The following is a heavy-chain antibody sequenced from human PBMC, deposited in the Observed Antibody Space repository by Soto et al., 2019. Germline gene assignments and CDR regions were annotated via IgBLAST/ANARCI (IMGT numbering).Heavy chain of an antibody. CDR3: ARDRVDFWSGYYY. J-gene: IGHJ4*02. V-gene: IGHV1-69*08. CDR2: IIPILGIA. D-gene: IGHD3-3*01. Sequence: QVQLVQSGAEVKKPGSSVKVSCEASGGTFSSYTISWVRQAPGQGLEWMGRIIPILGIANYAQKFQGRVTITADKSTSTAYMELSSLRSEDTAVYYCARDRVDFWSGYYYWGQGTLVTVSS. CDR1: GGTFSSYT.